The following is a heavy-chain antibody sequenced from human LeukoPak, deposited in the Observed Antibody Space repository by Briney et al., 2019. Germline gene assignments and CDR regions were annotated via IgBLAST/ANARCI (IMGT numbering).Heavy chain of an antibody. CDR1: GGSISSYY. Sequence: SETLSLTCAVSGGSISSYYWSWIRQPAGKGLEWIGRIYTSGSTNYNPSLKSRVTMSVDTSKNQFSLKLSSVTAADTAVYYCARDRYDFWSGYYTVPAGFNAFDIWGQGTMVTVSS. V-gene: IGHV4-4*07. CDR3: ARDRYDFWSGYYTVPAGFNAFDI. D-gene: IGHD3-3*01. J-gene: IGHJ3*02. CDR2: IYTSGST.